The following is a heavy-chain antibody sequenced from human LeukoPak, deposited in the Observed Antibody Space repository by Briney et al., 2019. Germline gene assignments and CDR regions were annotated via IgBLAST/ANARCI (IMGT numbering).Heavy chain of an antibody. CDR3: ARDRGIGLGDLYMDV. CDR2: INPNSGGT. Sequence: ASVKVSCKASGYTFTSYGISWVRQAPGQGLEWMGWINPNSGGTNYAQKFQGRVTMTRDTPISTAYMELSRLRSDDTAVYYCARDRGIGLGDLYMDVWGKGTTVTVSS. CDR1: GYTFTSYG. J-gene: IGHJ6*03. V-gene: IGHV1-2*02. D-gene: IGHD3-16*01.